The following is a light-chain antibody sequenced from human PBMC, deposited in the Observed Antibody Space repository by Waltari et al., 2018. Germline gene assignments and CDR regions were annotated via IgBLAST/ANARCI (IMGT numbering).Light chain of an antibody. CDR2: EVS. Sequence: QSALTQPASVSGSPGPSITVPCTGTSSDVGSYNLVSWYQPHPPQAPKLMMNEVSKRPAGVSNRFSGSKSGDTASLTISGLQPEDEADYYCCSYAGANTYVFGSGTKVTVL. V-gene: IGLV2-23*02. J-gene: IGLJ1*01. CDR3: CSYAGANTYV. CDR1: SSDVGSYNL.